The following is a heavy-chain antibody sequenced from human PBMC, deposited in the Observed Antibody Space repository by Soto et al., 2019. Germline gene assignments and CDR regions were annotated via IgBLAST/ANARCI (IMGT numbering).Heavy chain of an antibody. CDR1: GYSFTSYG. V-gene: IGHV1-18*01. Sequence: QVQLVQSRAEVRKPGASVKVSCKAAGYSFTSYGITWVRQAPGQGLEWMGGTYKSNTNYAQKVQGRVTMTTDTSTSTAYMELRSLTSDDTAVYYCARGPTVGDFWGQGTLVTVSS. CDR2: TYKSNT. CDR3: ARGPTVGDF. D-gene: IGHD3-16*01. J-gene: IGHJ3*01.